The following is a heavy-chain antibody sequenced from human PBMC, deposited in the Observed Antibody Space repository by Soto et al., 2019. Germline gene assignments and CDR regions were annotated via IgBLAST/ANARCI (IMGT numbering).Heavy chain of an antibody. D-gene: IGHD1-7*01. CDR3: EGESGENWSYEAY. V-gene: IGHV4-4*07. CDR1: GDTITSFS. CDR2: ISTTGNT. J-gene: IGHJ4*02. Sequence: LSLTCTVSGDTITSFSWNWIRQSAGKGLEWIGRISTTGNTHYNPSLESRVTMSLDTSKNQFSLKLTSVTAADTAVYYCEGESGENWSYEAYWGQGTLVTVSS.